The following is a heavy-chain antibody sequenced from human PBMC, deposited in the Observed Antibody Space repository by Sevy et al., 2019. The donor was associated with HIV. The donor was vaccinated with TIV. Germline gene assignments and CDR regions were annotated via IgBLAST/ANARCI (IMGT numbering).Heavy chain of an antibody. CDR2: IDPSDSYT. Sequence: GESLKISCKGSGYSFTSYWISWVRQMPGKGLEWMGRIDPSDSYTNYSPSFQGHVTISADKSISTAYLQWSSLKASGTAMYYCARRGSGGTAYYYYYGMDVWGQGTTVTVSS. D-gene: IGHD2-15*01. CDR1: GYSFTSYW. V-gene: IGHV5-10-1*01. CDR3: ARRGSGGTAYYYYYGMDV. J-gene: IGHJ6*02.